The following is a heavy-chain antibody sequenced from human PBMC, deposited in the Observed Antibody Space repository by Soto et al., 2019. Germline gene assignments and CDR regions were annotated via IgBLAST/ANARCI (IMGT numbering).Heavy chain of an antibody. CDR3: ARGGVANSSGWMNWFDP. J-gene: IGHJ5*02. V-gene: IGHV1-69*01. D-gene: IGHD3-22*01. CDR1: GGTFSSYA. CDR2: IIPIFGTS. Sequence: QVQLVQSGAEVKKPGSSVKVSCKASGGTFSSYAISWVRQAPGQELEWMGGIIPIFGTSNYAQKFPGRVTITADESTSTAYMELSSLRSEDTAAYYCARGGVANSSGWMNWFDPWGQGTLVTVSS.